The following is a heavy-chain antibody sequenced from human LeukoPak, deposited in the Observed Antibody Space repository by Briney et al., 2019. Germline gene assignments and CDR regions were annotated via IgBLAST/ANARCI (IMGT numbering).Heavy chain of an antibody. CDR3: TTDSTMIVVVDY. J-gene: IGHJ4*02. CDR1: GFTVSSNY. CDR2: IYSGGST. Sequence: GGSLRLSCAASGFTVSSNYMSWVRQAPGKGLEWVSVIYSGGSTYYADSVKGRFTISRDNSKNTLYLQMNSLRAEDTAVYYCTTDSTMIVVVDYWGQGTLVTVSS. V-gene: IGHV3-53*01. D-gene: IGHD3-22*01.